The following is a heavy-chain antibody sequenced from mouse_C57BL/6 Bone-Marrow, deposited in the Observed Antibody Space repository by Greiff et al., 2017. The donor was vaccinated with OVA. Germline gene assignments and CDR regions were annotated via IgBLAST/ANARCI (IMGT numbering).Heavy chain of an antibody. D-gene: IGHD2-1*01. J-gene: IGHJ2*01. CDR3: TSYGNFDY. CDR1: GFNIKDDY. V-gene: IGHV14-4*01. Sequence: EVQLQQSGAELVRPGASVKLSCTASGFNIKDDYMHWVKQRPEQGLEWIGWIDPENGDTEYASKFQGKATITADTSSNTAYLQLSSRTSEDTAVYYCTSYGNFDYGGQGTTLTVSS. CDR2: IDPENGDT.